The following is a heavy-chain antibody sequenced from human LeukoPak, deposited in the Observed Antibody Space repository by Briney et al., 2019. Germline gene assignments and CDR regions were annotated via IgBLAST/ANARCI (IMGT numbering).Heavy chain of an antibody. CDR3: ARALDYYYYMDV. CDR1: GFTFSSYS. J-gene: IGHJ6*03. CDR2: ISSSSSYI. V-gene: IGHV3-21*01. Sequence: PGVSLRLSCAASGFTFSSYSMNWVRQAPGKGLEGVSSISSSSSYIYYADSVKGRFTISRDNAKKSLYLQMNSLRAEDTAVYYCARALDYYYYMDVWGKGTTVTVSS.